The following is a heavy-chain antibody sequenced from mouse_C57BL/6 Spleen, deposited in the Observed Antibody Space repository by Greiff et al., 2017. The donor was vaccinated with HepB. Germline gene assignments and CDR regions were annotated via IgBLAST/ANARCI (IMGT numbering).Heavy chain of an antibody. J-gene: IGHJ4*01. V-gene: IGHV1-55*01. D-gene: IGHD1-1*01. CDR3: AVGYYSGSSYGAMDY. CDR2: IYPGSGST. Sequence: QVQLQQPGAELVKPGASVKMSCKASGYTFTSYWITWVKQRPGQGLEWIGDIYPGSGSTNYNEKFKSKATLTVDTSSSTAYMQLSSLTSEDSAVYYCAVGYYSGSSYGAMDYWGQGTSVTVSS. CDR1: GYTFTSYW.